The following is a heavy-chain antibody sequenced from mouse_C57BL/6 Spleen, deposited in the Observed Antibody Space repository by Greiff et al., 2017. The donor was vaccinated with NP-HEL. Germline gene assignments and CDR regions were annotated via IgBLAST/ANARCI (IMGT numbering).Heavy chain of an antibody. CDR2: ILPGSGST. V-gene: IGHV1-9*01. D-gene: IGHD1-1*01. CDR3: AREAYYYGSRGFAY. CDR1: GYTFTGYW. J-gene: IGHJ3*01. Sequence: VQLQQSGAELMKPGASVKLSCKATGYTFTGYWIEWVKQRPGHGLEWIGEILPGSGSTNYNEKFTGKATFTADTSSNTAYMQLSSLTTEDSAIYYCAREAYYYGSRGFAYWGQGTLVTVAA.